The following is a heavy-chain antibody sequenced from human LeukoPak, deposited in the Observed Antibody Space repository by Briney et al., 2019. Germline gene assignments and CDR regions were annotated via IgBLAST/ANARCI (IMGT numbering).Heavy chain of an antibody. Sequence: GGSLRLSCAASGFTFSSYGMHWVRQAPGKGLEWVAFIRYDGSNKYYADSVKGRFTISRDNSKNTLYLQMNSLRAEDTAVYYCARQGAYYYYYYMDVWGKGTTVTVSS. CDR3: ARQGAYYYYYYMDV. CDR1: GFTFSSYG. J-gene: IGHJ6*03. CDR2: IRYDGSNK. V-gene: IGHV3-30*02. D-gene: IGHD4/OR15-4a*01.